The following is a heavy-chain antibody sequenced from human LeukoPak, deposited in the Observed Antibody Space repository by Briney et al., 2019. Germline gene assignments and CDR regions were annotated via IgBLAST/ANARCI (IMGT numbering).Heavy chain of an antibody. CDR1: GGTFSSYA. V-gene: IGHV1-69*13. CDR2: IIPIFGTA. CDR3: ARANYGQKFYYYYMDV. D-gene: IGHD4-17*01. J-gene: IGHJ6*03. Sequence: GASVKVSCKASGGTFSSYAISWVRQAPGQGLEWMGGIIPIFGTANYAQKFQGRVTITADESTSTAYMELSSLRSEDTAVYYCARANYGQKFYYYYMDVWGKGTTVTISS.